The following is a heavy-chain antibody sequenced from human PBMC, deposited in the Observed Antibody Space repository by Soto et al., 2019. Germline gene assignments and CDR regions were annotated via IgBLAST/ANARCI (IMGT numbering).Heavy chain of an antibody. CDR3: ARGRYNWDDSPFDY. CDR2: INTDGSNT. J-gene: IGHJ4*02. D-gene: IGHD1-1*01. CDR1: GFTFSSYY. Sequence: EVQLVESGGGLVQPGGSLSLSCAASGFTFSSYYMHWVRQAPGKGPVWVARINTDGSNTGHAGSGRGRFTISRANAKNILNLQMNSLRAEDTAVYYCARGRYNWDDSPFDYWGQGTLVSVSS. V-gene: IGHV3-74*01.